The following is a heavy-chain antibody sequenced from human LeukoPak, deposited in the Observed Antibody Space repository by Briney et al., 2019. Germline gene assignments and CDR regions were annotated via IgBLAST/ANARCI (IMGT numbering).Heavy chain of an antibody. D-gene: IGHD5-24*01. J-gene: IGHJ3*01. CDR1: GDSVSGNSTA. CDR3: ARGGQGDGYSADEAFDF. Sequence: SQTLSLTCAISGDSVSGNSTAYNWIRQSPSRGLEWLGRTYYRSKWYNDYAVSVKSRIIINPDTSKNQLSLQLKSVTPEATAVYYCARGGQGDGYSADEAFDFWGQGTMVTVSS. V-gene: IGHV6-1*01. CDR2: TYYRSKWYN.